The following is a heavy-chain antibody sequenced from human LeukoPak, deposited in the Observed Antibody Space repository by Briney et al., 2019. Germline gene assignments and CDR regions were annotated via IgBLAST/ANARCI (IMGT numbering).Heavy chain of an antibody. CDR3: AKDIAAADAQGYFQH. J-gene: IGHJ1*01. V-gene: IGHV3-43D*03. Sequence: GGSLRLSCAASGFTFDDYAMHWVRQAPGKGLEWVSPISWDGGSTYYADSVKGRFTISRDNSKNSLYLQMNSLRAEDTALYYCAKDIAAADAQGYFQHWGQGTLVTVSS. CDR1: GFTFDDYA. D-gene: IGHD6-13*01. CDR2: ISWDGGST.